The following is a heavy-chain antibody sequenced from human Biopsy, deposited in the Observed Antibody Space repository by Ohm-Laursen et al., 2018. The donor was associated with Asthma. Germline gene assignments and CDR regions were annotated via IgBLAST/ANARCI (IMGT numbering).Heavy chain of an antibody. V-gene: IGHV1-2*06. CDR2: INPNTGRT. D-gene: IGHD3-3*01. CDR1: GYTFTGYY. CDR3: ARGRHYDFWSGYYIEYFDY. Sequence: GASVKVSCNASGYTFTGYYMHWVRQAPGQGLEWMGRINPNTGRTNYAQKFQGRVTMTRDTSISTAYMELSRLRSDDTAVYYCARGRHYDFWSGYYIEYFDYWGQGTLVTVSS. J-gene: IGHJ4*02.